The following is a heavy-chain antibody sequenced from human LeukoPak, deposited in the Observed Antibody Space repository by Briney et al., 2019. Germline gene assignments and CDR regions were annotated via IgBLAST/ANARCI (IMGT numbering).Heavy chain of an antibody. Sequence: ASVKVSCKASGYTFTGYYMHWVRQAPGQGLEWMGWINPDIDVANYAEKFQGRVTMTRDTSISTAYMDLGSLTSDDTAVYYCARAVIRGIHLDSWGQGTLVTVSS. CDR2: INPDIDVA. D-gene: IGHD3-10*01. J-gene: IGHJ4*02. V-gene: IGHV1-2*02. CDR3: ARAVIRGIHLDS. CDR1: GYTFTGYY.